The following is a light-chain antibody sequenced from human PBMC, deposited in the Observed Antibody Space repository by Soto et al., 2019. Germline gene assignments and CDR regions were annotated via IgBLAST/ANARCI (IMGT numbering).Light chain of an antibody. CDR2: SND. CDR3: NSYTSSSTYV. J-gene: IGLJ1*01. CDR1: SSNIGTNY. V-gene: IGLV1-47*01. Sequence: QSVLTQSPSASGTPGQRVIISCSGTSSNIGTNYVYWYQQLPGTAPKVLIYSNDKRPSGVPNRFSGSKSGTSASLAISGLRSEDEADYYCNSYTSSSTYVFGTGTKVTVL.